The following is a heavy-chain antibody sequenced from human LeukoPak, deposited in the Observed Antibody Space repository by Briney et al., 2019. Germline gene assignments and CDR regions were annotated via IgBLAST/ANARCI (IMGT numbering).Heavy chain of an antibody. CDR1: GGSFSGYY. CDR3: ARGPQAGTSGY. V-gene: IGHV4-34*01. CDR2: INHSGST. J-gene: IGHJ4*02. Sequence: SETPSLTCAVYGGSFSGYYWSWIRQPPGKGLEWIGEINHSGSTNYNPSLKSRVTISVDTSKNQFSLKLSSVTAADTAVYYCARGPQAGTSGYWGQGTLVTVSS. D-gene: IGHD6-13*01.